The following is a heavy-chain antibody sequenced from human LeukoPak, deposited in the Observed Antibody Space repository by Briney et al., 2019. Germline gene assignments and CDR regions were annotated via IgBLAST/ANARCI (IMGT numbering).Heavy chain of an antibody. V-gene: IGHV3-30*03. Sequence: PGGSLRLSCAASGFTFSSYGMHWVRQAPGKGLEWVAVISYDGSNKYYADSVKGRFTISRDNSKNTLYLQMNSLRAEDTAVYYCATDLASPFDYWGQGTLVTVSS. CDR1: GFTFSSYG. CDR3: ATDLASPFDY. J-gene: IGHJ4*02. D-gene: IGHD3-3*02. CDR2: ISYDGSNK.